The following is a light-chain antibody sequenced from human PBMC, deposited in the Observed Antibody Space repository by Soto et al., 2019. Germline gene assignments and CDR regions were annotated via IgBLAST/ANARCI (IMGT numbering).Light chain of an antibody. CDR1: QSVSGS. Sequence: EIIMTQSPGTLSVSPGERVTLSCRASQSVSGSLAWYQQKPGQAPRLLIHGASTRATGIPARFSGSGSGTEYTLTISSLPSEDFAVYYCQQYYNWPRTFGQGTKVEIK. CDR2: GAS. CDR3: QQYYNWPRT. J-gene: IGKJ1*01. V-gene: IGKV3-15*01.